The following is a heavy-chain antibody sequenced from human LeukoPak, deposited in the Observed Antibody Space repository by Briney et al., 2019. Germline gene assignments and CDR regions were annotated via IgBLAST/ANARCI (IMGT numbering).Heavy chain of an antibody. V-gene: IGHV3-43*02. CDR1: GFTFYDYA. J-gene: IGHJ1*01. D-gene: IGHD3-22*01. CDR3: AKGNRYYYAEYFQH. CDR2: ISGVGAIT. Sequence: GGALRVSCAASGFTFYDYAMHWGREAPGKGVEWVSLISGVGAITYYADSVKARFTICKDNSKNSLYLQMNSLRTEDTALYYCAKGNRYYYAEYFQHWGQGTLVTVSS.